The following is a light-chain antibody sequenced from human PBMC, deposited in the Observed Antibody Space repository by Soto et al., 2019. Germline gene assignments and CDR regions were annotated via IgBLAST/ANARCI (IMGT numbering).Light chain of an antibody. V-gene: IGKV1-5*03. J-gene: IGKJ1*01. CDR2: KAS. CDR1: QSISSW. CDR3: QHYYTYPWT. Sequence: DIQMTQSPSTLSASVGDRVTITCRASQSISSWLAWYQQRPGKAPKLLIYKASNLESGVPSRFSGSGSGTELTLTISSLHPDEFATYYCQHYYTYPWTFGPGTKVEIK.